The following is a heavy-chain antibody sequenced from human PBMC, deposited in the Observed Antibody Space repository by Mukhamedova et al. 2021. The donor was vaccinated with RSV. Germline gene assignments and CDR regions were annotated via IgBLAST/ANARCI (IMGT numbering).Heavy chain of an antibody. J-gene: IGHJ5*02. Sequence: WVRQAPGKGLEWVSYISSSSSTIYYADSVMGRFTISRDNAKNSLYLQMNSLRAEDTAVYYCASEVRTGIHPWGQGPLVTVSS. CDR3: ASEVRTGIHP. V-gene: IGHV3-48*04. D-gene: IGHD1-1*01. CDR2: ISSSSSTI.